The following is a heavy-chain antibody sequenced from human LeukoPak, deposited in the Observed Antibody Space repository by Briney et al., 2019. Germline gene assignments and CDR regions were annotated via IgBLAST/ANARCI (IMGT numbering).Heavy chain of an antibody. V-gene: IGHV3-15*01. J-gene: IGHJ4*02. CDR3: STAFTATGAAGYFDY. Sequence: KPGGSLRLSCAASGFTFGDAWMTWVRQAPGRGLEWVGRIQRKVGGGPTYFAAPVKGRFTISRDDSKNTLYLQMNSLKTEDTAVYYCSTAFTATGAAGYFDYWGQGALVTVSS. CDR1: GFTFGDAW. D-gene: IGHD6-25*01. CDR2: IQRKVGGGPT.